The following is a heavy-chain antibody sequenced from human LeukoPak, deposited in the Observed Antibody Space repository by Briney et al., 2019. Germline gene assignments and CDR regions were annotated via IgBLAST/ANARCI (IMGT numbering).Heavy chain of an antibody. CDR3: ATAFMIRGN. CDR2: ISSSSSHI. J-gene: IGHJ4*02. CDR1: GFRFSDFS. D-gene: IGHD3-16*01. V-gene: IGHV3-21*01. Sequence: GGSLRLSCAASGFRFSDFSMNWVRQAPGKGLEWVSSISSSSSHIYYADSVKGRFTISRDNAKNSLYLQMNSLKAEDTAVYYCATAFMIRGNWGQGTLVTVSS.